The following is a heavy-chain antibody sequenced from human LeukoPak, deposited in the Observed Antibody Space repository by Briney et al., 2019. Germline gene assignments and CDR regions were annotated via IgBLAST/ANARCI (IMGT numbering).Heavy chain of an antibody. Sequence: SSETLSLTCAVYGGSFSGYYWSWIRQPPGKGLEWIGEINHSGSTNYNPSLKSRVTISVDTSKNQFSLKLSSVTAADTAVYYCASPFPVSADAFDIWGQGTMVTVSS. D-gene: IGHD2/OR15-2a*01. CDR2: INHSGST. J-gene: IGHJ3*02. CDR1: GGSFSGYY. V-gene: IGHV4-34*01. CDR3: ASPFPVSADAFDI.